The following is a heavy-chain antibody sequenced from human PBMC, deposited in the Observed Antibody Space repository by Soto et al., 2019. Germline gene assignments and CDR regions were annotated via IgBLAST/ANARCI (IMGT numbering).Heavy chain of an antibody. J-gene: IGHJ3*02. D-gene: IGHD2-2*01. CDR3: AKVRPLRDGTSTSCLGAFDI. V-gene: IGHV3-23*01. CDR1: GFTFSSYG. CDR2: ISASGDTT. Sequence: SLRLSCAASGFTFSSYGMYWVRQAPGKGLEWEAAISASGDTTYYADSVKGRFTISRDNSKSTMYLQMNSLRAEDTAVYYCAKVRPLRDGTSTSCLGAFDIWGQGTMVTVSS.